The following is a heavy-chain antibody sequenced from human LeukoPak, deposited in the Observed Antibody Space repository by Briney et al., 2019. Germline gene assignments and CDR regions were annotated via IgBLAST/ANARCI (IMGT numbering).Heavy chain of an antibody. V-gene: IGHV4-34*01. D-gene: IGHD2-15*01. CDR3: ARASYCSGGSCYSGFDY. CDR2: INHSGST. J-gene: IGHJ4*02. CDR1: GGSFSGYY. Sequence: SETLSLTCAVYGGSFSGYYWSWIRQPPGKGLEWIGEINHSGSTNYNPSLKSRVTISVDTSKNQFSLKLSSVTAADTAVYYCARASYCSGGSCYSGFDYWGQGTLVTVSS.